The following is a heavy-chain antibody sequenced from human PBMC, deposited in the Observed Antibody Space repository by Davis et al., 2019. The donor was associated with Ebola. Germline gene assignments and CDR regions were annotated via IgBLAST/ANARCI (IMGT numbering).Heavy chain of an antibody. CDR2: IYSGGST. J-gene: IGHJ4*02. CDR1: GFTVSSNY. CDR3: ARELTGYSSGWYGNYFDC. Sequence: GGSLRLSCAASGFTVSSNYMSWVRQAPGKGLEWVSVIYSGGSTYYADSVKGRFTISRDNSKNTLYLQMNSLRAEDTAVYYRARELTGYSSGWYGNYFDCGGQGTLVTVSS. D-gene: IGHD6-19*01. V-gene: IGHV3-66*01.